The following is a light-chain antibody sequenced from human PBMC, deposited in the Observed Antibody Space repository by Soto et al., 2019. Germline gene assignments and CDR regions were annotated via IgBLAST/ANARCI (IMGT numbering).Light chain of an antibody. V-gene: IGKV1-5*01. CDR3: QQYFAYPLT. J-gene: IGKJ1*01. CDR1: QSVGIW. CDR2: GAS. Sequence: DIQLTQSPPTLSASVGDRVTITCRASQSVGIWLACYQHKPGKAPKVFVYGASSLETGVPSRFGGSGSATEFTLVINGLQADDSATYYCQQYFAYPLTFGQGTKVEVK.